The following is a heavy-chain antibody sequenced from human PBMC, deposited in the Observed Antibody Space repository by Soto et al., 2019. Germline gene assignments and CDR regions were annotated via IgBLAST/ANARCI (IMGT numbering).Heavy chain of an antibody. J-gene: IGHJ4*02. D-gene: IGHD1-26*01. Sequence: GGSLRLSCAASRFTFNNYGMHWVRQAPGKGLEWVAVIWSDGSTTYYADSVKGRFTVSRDNSKNTLYLQMNSLRAEDTALYYCARNLRSGSYRPPDYWGQGTLVTVSS. CDR3: ARNLRSGSYRPPDY. V-gene: IGHV3-33*01. CDR2: IWSDGSTT. CDR1: RFTFNNYG.